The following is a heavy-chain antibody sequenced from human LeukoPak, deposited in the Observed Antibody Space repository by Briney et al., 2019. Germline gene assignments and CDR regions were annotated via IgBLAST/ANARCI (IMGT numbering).Heavy chain of an antibody. D-gene: IGHD3-22*01. CDR1: GYSFTNYW. J-gene: IGHJ6*02. V-gene: IGHV5-51*01. Sequence: KAGESLKISCKGSGYSFTNYWIGWVRQMPGKGLEWMGIIYPGDSDTRYSPSFQGQVTISADKSISTAYLQWSSLKASGTAMYYCARHSQGQKVRHFYQYESSGYYRGDYYFYQMDVWGQGTTVTVSS. CDR2: IYPGDSDT. CDR3: ARHSQGQKVRHFYQYESSGYYRGDYYFYQMDV.